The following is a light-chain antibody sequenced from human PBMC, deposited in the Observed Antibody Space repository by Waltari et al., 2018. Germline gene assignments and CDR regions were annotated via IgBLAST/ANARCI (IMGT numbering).Light chain of an antibody. V-gene: IGLV1-44*01. CDR3: AAWDDSLNGHVV. Sequence: QSVLTQPPSASGTPGQRVTISCSGSSSNIGSNTVNWYQQLPGTAPKLLIYSNNRRPAGAPDRFSGSKPGTSASLAISGLQSEDEADYYCAAWDDSLNGHVVFGGGTKLTVL. CDR1: SSNIGSNT. CDR2: SNN. J-gene: IGLJ2*01.